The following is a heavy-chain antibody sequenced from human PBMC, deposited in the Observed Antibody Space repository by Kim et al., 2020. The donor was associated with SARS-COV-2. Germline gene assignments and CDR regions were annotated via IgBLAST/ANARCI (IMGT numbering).Heavy chain of an antibody. V-gene: IGHV1-46*01. CDR1: GYTFTSYY. CDR2: IYPTSGAT. Sequence: ASVKVSCKTSGYTFTSYYVHWVRQAPGQGLEWMGLIYPTSGATRYAPKFQGRVTMTRDTSTSTAYMELSSLTSVDTAIYFCAREPPAYHSFDIWDLGTIV. J-gene: IGHJ3*02. CDR3: AREPPAYHSFDI.